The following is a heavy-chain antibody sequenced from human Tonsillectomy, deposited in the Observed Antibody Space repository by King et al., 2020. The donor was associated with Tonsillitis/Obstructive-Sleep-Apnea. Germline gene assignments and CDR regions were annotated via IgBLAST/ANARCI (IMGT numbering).Heavy chain of an antibody. CDR1: GGSISSSSYY. V-gene: IGHV4-39*01. D-gene: IGHD3-3*01. Sequence: QLQESGPGLVKPSETLSLTCTVSGGSISSSSYYWGWIRQPPGKGLEWIGSIYYSGSTYYNPSLKSRVTISVDTSKNQFSLKLSSVTAADTAVYYCARSYITIFGVVITSYYFEYWGEGTLVTVSS. CDR2: IYYSGST. CDR3: ARSYITIFGVVITSYYFEY. J-gene: IGHJ4*02.